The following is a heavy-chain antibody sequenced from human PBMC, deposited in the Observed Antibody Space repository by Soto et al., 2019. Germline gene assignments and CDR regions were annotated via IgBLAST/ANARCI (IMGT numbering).Heavy chain of an antibody. J-gene: IGHJ3*01. D-gene: IGHD1-20*01. Sequence: QVHLQESGPGLVKPSGTLSLTCAVSGDSISSSHWWTWVRQSPGKGLEYIGEISHSGTANSNPSLKSRVTLAVDKSKNHFSLTLTSVTAADTAVYYCARVVLSITRGAFDAWGQGTPVTVPP. CDR3: ARVVLSITRGAFDA. CDR2: ISHSGTA. CDR1: GDSISSSHW. V-gene: IGHV4-4*02.